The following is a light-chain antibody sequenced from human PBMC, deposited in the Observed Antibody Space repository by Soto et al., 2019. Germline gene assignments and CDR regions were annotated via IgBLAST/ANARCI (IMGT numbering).Light chain of an antibody. CDR2: KAS. CDR1: QSVSSG. J-gene: IGKJ4*01. CDR3: QQYHTYHPS. Sequence: DIQMTQSPSTLSASVGDRVTITCRASQSVSSGLAWYQHKPGKAPNLLIYKASSLESGVPSRISGSESGTEVTLTISSLQPDDCATYLCQQYHTYHPSFGGGTKVGIK. V-gene: IGKV1-5*03.